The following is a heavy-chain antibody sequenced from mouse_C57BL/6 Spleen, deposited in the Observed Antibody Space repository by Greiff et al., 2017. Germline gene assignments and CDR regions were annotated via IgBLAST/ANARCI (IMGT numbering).Heavy chain of an antibody. D-gene: IGHD2-3*01. CDR2: IHPNSGST. Sequence: VQLQQSGAELVKPGASVKLSCKASGYTFTSYWMHWVKQRPGQGLEWIGMIHPNSGSTNYNEKFKSKATLTVDKSSSTAYMQLSSLTSEDSAVYYCANIDGYYTWFAYWGQGTLVTVSA. CDR3: ANIDGYYTWFAY. J-gene: IGHJ3*01. CDR1: GYTFTSYW. V-gene: IGHV1-64*01.